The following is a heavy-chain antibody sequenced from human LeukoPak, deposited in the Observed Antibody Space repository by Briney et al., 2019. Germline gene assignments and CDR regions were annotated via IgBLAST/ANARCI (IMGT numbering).Heavy chain of an antibody. CDR3: VRDLYSRSPYFDV. D-gene: IGHD2-21*01. CDR1: GFNFASYA. V-gene: IGHV3-30*03. J-gene: IGHJ4*02. Sequence: SGKSLRLSCAASGFNFASYAMYWVRQAQGRGLEWVASISYDGRDKYYVDSVKGRFFISKDSSMSTLYLDMNSLRPEDTALYYCVRDLYSRSPYFDVWGQGTLVTVSS. CDR2: ISYDGRDK.